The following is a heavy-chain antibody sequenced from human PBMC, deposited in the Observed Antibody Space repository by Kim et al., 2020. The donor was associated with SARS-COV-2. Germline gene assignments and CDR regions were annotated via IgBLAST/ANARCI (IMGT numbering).Heavy chain of an antibody. V-gene: IGHV1-3*01. CDR3: ARARSLGFYYGMDV. CDR1: VYTFSSYA. CDR2: INAGNTNT. D-gene: IGHD7-27*01. J-gene: IGHJ6*02. Sequence: ASVKVSCKASVYTFSSYAVHWVRQAPGQRLEWMGWINAGNTNTKYSQNFQGRVTFTRDTSASTAYMELSSLRSEDTAVYYCARARSLGFYYGMDVWGQGTTVTVSS.